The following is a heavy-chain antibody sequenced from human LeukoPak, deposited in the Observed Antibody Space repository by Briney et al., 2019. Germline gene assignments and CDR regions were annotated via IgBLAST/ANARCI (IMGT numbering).Heavy chain of an antibody. J-gene: IGHJ4*02. CDR2: INPNSGGT. CDR1: GYTFTGYY. Sequence: ASVKVSCKASGYTFTGYYIHWVRQAPGQGLEWMGWINPNSGGTNYAQKFQGRVTMTRDTSISTAYMELSRLTSDDTAVYYCARPYYYDGYFDYWGQGTLVTVSS. V-gene: IGHV1-2*02. CDR3: ARPYYYDGYFDY. D-gene: IGHD3-22*01.